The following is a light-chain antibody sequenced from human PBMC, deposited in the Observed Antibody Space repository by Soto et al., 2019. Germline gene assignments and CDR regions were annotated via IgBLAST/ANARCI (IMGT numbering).Light chain of an antibody. CDR2: GAS. Sequence: IVMTQSPATLSVSPGERVTLSCRASQSVSSNLAWYQQKPGQAPRLLIYGASTRATGIPARFSGSGSGTEFTLTISSLQSEDFAVYYCQQYNNRWTFGQGTKVEIK. CDR3: QQYNNRWT. V-gene: IGKV3-15*01. J-gene: IGKJ1*01. CDR1: QSVSSN.